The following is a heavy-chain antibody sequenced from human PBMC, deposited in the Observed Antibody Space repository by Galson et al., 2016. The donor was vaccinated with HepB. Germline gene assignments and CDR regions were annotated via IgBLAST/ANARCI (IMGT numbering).Heavy chain of an antibody. CDR1: GFSLTTSGLS. V-gene: IGHV2-70*01. J-gene: IGHJ4*02. D-gene: IGHD2-21*02. CDR3: ARVSLPGDPRNYFFDY. Sequence: PALVKPTQTLTLTCTFPGFSLTTSGLSVHWIRQPPGKALEWLALVDWEDDKFFSTSLRTRLAITKDTSKNQVVLTMTNLDPDDTATYYCARVSLPGDPRNYFFDYWGQGILVTVSS. CDR2: VDWEDDK.